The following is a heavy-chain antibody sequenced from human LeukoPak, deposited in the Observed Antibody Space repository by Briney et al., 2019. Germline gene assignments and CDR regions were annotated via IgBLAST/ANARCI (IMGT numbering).Heavy chain of an antibody. CDR2: IYYSGST. V-gene: IGHV4-38-2*02. CDR3: KATIAAAGTEWFDP. J-gene: IGHJ5*02. CDR1: GYSISSGYY. Sequence: SETLSLTCTVSGYSISSGYYWGWIRQPPGKGLEWIGSIYYSGSTYYNPSLKSRVTISVDTSKNQFSLKLSSVTAADTAVYYCKATIAAAGTEWFDPWGQGTLVTVSS. D-gene: IGHD6-13*01.